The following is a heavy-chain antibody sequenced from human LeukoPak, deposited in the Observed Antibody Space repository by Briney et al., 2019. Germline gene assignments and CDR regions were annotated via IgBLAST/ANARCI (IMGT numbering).Heavy chain of an antibody. V-gene: IGHV3-23*01. D-gene: IGHD3-22*01. CDR1: GFTFTISG. Sequence: GGSLRLSCAASGFTFTISGMSWVRQAPGKGLEWVSAMSGSGGNTYYADSVKGRFTISRDNAQKSLYLQMNSLRAEDTAVYYCARGYDSSGWAYWGQGTRVTVSS. CDR2: MSGSGGNT. J-gene: IGHJ4*02. CDR3: ARGYDSSGWAY.